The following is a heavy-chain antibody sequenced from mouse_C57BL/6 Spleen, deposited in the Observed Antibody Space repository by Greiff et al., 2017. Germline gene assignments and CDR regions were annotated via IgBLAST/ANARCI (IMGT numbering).Heavy chain of an antibody. J-gene: IGHJ4*01. CDR2: IYPRDGST. CDR1: GYTFTSYE. D-gene: IGHD2-5*01. V-gene: IGHV1-85*01. CDR3: ARYYYSNLYAMDY. Sequence: VQLQQSGPELVKPGASVKLSCKASGYTFTSYEINWVKQRPGKGLEWVGWIYPRDGSTKYNEKLKGKATFTVDKSSSTAYKELHSLTSEDSAVYFCARYYYSNLYAMDYWGQGTSVTVSS.